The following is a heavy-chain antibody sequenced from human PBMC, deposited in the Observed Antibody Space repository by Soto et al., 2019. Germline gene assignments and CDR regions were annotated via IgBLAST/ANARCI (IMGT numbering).Heavy chain of an antibody. CDR3: AREVAAPSDHFYGLDV. J-gene: IGHJ6*02. Sequence: QVQLVESGGGVVQPGRSLRLSCTASGFTFSSDAMHWVRQAPGKGLEWVGIISYDGIQKYYADSVEGRFTISRDNSKNTLYLQMNSLRGEDSAMYSCAREVAAPSDHFYGLDVWGHGTTVTVSS. CDR1: GFTFSSDA. D-gene: IGHD2-15*01. V-gene: IGHV3-30-3*01. CDR2: ISYDGIQK.